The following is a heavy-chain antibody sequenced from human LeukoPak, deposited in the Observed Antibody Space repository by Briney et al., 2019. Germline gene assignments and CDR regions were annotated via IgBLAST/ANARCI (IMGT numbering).Heavy chain of an antibody. CDR2: IYYSGST. V-gene: IGHV4-34*01. CDR1: VGSFRAYY. D-gene: IGHD3-22*01. Sequence: SETLSLTCAVYVGSFRAYYWSWIRQPPGKGLEWIGSIYYSGSTYYNPSLKSRVTISVDTSKNQFSLKLSSVTAADTAVYYCARSHPDYYDSSGYLFDYWGQGTLVTVSS. CDR3: ARSHPDYYDSSGYLFDY. J-gene: IGHJ4*02.